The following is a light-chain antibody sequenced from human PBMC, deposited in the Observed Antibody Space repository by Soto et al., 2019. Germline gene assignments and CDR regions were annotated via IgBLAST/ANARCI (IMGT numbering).Light chain of an antibody. Sequence: QSALTQPPSASGSPGQSVTISCTGTSSDVGGYNYVSWYQQHPGKAPKLMIYEGTKRPSGVSSRFSGSKSGNTASLTVSGLQSDDEADYFCCLYTSFFSFFGGGTKLTVL. V-gene: IGLV2-8*01. CDR2: EGT. CDR3: CLYTSFFSF. J-gene: IGLJ2*01. CDR1: SSDVGGYNY.